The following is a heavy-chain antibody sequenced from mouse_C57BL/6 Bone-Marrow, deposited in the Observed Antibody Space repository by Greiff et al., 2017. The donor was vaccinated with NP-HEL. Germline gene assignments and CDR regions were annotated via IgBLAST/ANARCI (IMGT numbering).Heavy chain of an antibody. CDR1: GYSITSGYY. CDR3: ARDLSLRPFAY. J-gene: IGHJ3*01. D-gene: IGHD1-1*01. Sequence: EVQLQESGPGLVKPSQSLSLTCSVTGYSITSGYYWNWIRQFPGNKLEWMGYISYDGSNNYNPSLKNRISITRDTSKNQFFLKLNSVTTEDTATYYCARDLSLRPFAYWGQGTLVTVSA. CDR2: ISYDGSN. V-gene: IGHV3-6*01.